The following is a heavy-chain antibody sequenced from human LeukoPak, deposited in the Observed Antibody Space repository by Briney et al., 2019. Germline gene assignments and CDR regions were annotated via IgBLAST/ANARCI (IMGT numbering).Heavy chain of an antibody. D-gene: IGHD2-15*01. V-gene: IGHV1-18*01. CDR1: GYTFTSYG. Sequence: ASVKVSCKASGYTFTSYGISWVRQAPGQGLGWMGWISAYNGNTNYAQKLQGRVTMTTDTSTSTAYMELRSLRSDDTAVYYCARPRKCSGGSCYYDYWGQGTLVTVSS. CDR2: ISAYNGNT. CDR3: ARPRKCSGGSCYYDY. J-gene: IGHJ4*02.